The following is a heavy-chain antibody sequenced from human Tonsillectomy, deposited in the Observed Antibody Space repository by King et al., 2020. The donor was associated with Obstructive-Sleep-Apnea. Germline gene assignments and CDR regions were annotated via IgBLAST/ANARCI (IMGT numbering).Heavy chain of an antibody. CDR2: ISYDGSNK. D-gene: IGHD6-13*01. Sequence: VQLVESGGGVVQPGRSLRLSCAASGFTFSSYGMHWVRQAPGKGLEWVAVISYDGSNKYYADSVKGRFTISRDNSKNTLYLQMNSLRAEDTAVYYCHSSSWPGDAFDIWGQGTMVTVSS. CDR1: GFTFSSYG. V-gene: IGHV3-30*03. J-gene: IGHJ3*02. CDR3: HSSSWPGDAFDI.